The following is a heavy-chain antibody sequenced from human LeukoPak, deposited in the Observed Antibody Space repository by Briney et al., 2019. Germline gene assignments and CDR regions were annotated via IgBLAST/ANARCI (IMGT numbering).Heavy chain of an antibody. CDR3: ARAFYSSGWYIFDY. CDR2: ISSSGSTI. CDR1: GFTFSSYE. V-gene: IGHV3-48*03. J-gene: IGHJ4*02. Sequence: GGSLRLSCAASGFTFSSYEMNWVRQAPGKGLEWVSYISSSGSTIYYADSVKGRFTISRDNAKNSLYLQMNSLRAEDTAVCYCARAFYSSGWYIFDYWGQGTLLTVSS. D-gene: IGHD6-19*01.